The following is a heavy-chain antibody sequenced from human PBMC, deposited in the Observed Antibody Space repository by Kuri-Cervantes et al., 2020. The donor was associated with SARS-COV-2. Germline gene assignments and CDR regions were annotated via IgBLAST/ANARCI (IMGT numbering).Heavy chain of an antibody. CDR3: AKAGDIVVVPAAYFDY. J-gene: IGHJ4*02. V-gene: IGHV3-23*01. Sequence: GESLKISCVASGFTFKNFGMHWVRQAPGKGLEWVSAISGSGGSTYYADSVKGRFTISRDNPKNTLYLQMNSLRAEDTAVYYCAKAGDIVVVPAAYFDYWGQGTLVTVSS. CDR1: GFTFKNFG. CDR2: ISGSGGST. D-gene: IGHD2-2*01.